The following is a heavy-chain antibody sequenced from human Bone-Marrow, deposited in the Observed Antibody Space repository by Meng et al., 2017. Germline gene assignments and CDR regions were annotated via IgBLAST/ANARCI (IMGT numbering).Heavy chain of an antibody. Sequence: QGQLVQSGDEVKRPGASVKVTCKASGYTFTSYYMRWGRQAPGQGLEWMGIINPSGGSTSYAQKFQGRVTMTRDTSTSTVYMELSSLRSEDTAVYYCARRRIQSTNWFDPWGQGTLVTVSS. CDR2: INPSGGST. CDR1: GYTFTSYY. V-gene: IGHV1-46*01. J-gene: IGHJ5*02. CDR3: ARRRIQSTNWFDP. D-gene: IGHD5-18*01.